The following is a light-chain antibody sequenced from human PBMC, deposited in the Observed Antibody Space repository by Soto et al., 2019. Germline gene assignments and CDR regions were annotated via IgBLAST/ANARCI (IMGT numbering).Light chain of an antibody. V-gene: IGKV3-15*01. Sequence: EIVMTQSPATLSVSPGERATLSCRASQSVSSNLAWYQQKPGQAPRLLIYGASTRATGIPARFSGSGSGTEFTLTISSLQSEDFAVYHCQLYNNWPILGSGTKADIK. J-gene: IGKJ3*01. CDR2: GAS. CDR3: QLYNNWPI. CDR1: QSVSSN.